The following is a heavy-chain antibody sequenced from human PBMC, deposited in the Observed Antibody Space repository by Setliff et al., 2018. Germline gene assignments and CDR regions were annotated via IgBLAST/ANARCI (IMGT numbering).Heavy chain of an antibody. J-gene: IGHJ4*02. V-gene: IGHV3-7*01. Sequence: AGGSLRLSCAASGFTFSDYYMSWVRQAPGKGLEWVAHIKGDGSEKIYVDSVKGRFTISRDNAKNSVYLQMNSLRAEDTAVYYCAAIWHRYFDYWGQGTLVTVSS. CDR1: GFTFSDYY. CDR2: IKGDGSEK. CDR3: AAIWHRYFDY.